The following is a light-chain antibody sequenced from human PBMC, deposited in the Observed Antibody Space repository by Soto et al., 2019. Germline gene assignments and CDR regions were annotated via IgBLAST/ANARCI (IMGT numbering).Light chain of an antibody. Sequence: QSVLTQPASVSGSPGQSITISCTGTYSDVGGYNRVSWYQHHPGKAPKMLIFEVSTRPSGISDRFSGSKSGDTASLTISGLQAEDEADYYCSSYTSSSTLVVFGGGTKLTVL. V-gene: IGLV2-14*01. J-gene: IGLJ2*01. CDR2: EVS. CDR3: SSYTSSSTLVV. CDR1: YSDVGGYNR.